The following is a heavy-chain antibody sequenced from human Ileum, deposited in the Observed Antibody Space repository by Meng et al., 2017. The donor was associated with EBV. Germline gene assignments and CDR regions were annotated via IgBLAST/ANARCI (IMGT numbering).Heavy chain of an antibody. CDR1: GYTFTSYG. V-gene: IGHV1-18*01. D-gene: IGHD1-26*01. J-gene: IGHJ5*02. CDR2: ISAFNGNT. Sequence: QVKRVQSGAEVKKPGASVKVSSKASGYTFTSYGINWVRQAPGQGLEWMGWISAFNGNTDYAQKFQGRVTMTTDTSTTTTYMELRSLRSDDTAVYYCARVVEGATSWLDRWGQGTLVTVSS. CDR3: ARVVEGATSWLDR.